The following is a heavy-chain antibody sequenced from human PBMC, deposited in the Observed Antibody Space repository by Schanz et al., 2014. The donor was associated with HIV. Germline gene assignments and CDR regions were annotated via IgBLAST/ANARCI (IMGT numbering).Heavy chain of an antibody. Sequence: QVQLVESGGGVVQPGRSLRLSCAASGFTFSSYGMHWVRQAPGKGLEWVAVISYDGRNKYYADSVKGRFTISRDNSKNTLYLQMNSLRAEDTAVYYCARDKVRYYYGSGTYIKLALDYWGQGTLVTVSS. D-gene: IGHD3-10*01. J-gene: IGHJ4*02. V-gene: IGHV3-33*05. CDR3: ARDKVRYYYGSGTYIKLALDY. CDR2: ISYDGRNK. CDR1: GFTFSSYG.